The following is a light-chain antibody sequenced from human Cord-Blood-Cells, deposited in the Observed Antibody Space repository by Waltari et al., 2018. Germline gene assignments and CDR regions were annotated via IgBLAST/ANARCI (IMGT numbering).Light chain of an antibody. Sequence: QSALTQPASVSGSPGQSITLSCTVTSSDVGGYNLVSWYQQHPGKAPKLMIYEGSKRPSGVSNRFSGSKSGNTASLTISGLQAEDEADYYCCSYAGSSTLVFGGGTKLTVL. CDR3: CSYAGSSTLV. CDR1: SSDVGGYNL. V-gene: IGLV2-23*01. J-gene: IGLJ3*02. CDR2: EGS.